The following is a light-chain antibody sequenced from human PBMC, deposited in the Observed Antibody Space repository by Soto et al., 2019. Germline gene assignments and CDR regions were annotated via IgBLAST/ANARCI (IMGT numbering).Light chain of an antibody. CDR1: QSVSSN. Sequence: EIVMTQSPATLSVSPGERATLSCRATQSVSSNLAWYQQKPGQAPRLLIYGASTRATGIPARFSGSGSGTEFTLTISSLQSEDFAVYYCQQYNSWPPVTFGGGTNVEIK. V-gene: IGKV3-15*01. J-gene: IGKJ4*01. CDR3: QQYNSWPPVT. CDR2: GAS.